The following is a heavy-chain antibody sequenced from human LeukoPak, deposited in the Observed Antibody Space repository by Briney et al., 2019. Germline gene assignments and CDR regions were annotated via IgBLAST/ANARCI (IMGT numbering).Heavy chain of an antibody. CDR1: GGSISSSSYY. CDR3: ARLGLRSPNY. D-gene: IGHD4-17*01. CDR2: IYYSGST. J-gene: IGHJ4*02. Sequence: PSETLSLTCTVSGGSISSSSYYWGWIRQPPGKGLEWIGSIYYSGSTYYNPSLESRVTISVDTSKNQFSLKLSSVTAADTAVYYCARLGLRSPNYWGQGTLVTVSS. V-gene: IGHV4-39*01.